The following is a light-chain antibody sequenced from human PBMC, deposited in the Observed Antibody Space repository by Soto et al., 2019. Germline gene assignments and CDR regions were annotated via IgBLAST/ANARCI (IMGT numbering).Light chain of an antibody. CDR1: SSNIGKNY. Sequence: QSVLTQPPSVSAAPGQTGIISCSGNSSNIGKNYVFWYQQFPGTAPKLLIYDNYKRPSGIPDRFSVSKSGASATLAITGLHTGDEADYYCGAWDTSLRAVVFGGGTKLTVL. V-gene: IGLV1-51*01. CDR3: GAWDTSLRAVV. CDR2: DNY. J-gene: IGLJ2*01.